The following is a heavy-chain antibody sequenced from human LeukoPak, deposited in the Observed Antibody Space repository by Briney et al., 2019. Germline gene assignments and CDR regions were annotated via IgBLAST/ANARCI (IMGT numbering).Heavy chain of an antibody. CDR3: AKDADTATIIYWYFDL. Sequence: GGSLRLSCTASGFTLSNFGMHWVRQARGKGLEWVAVISDDGSNTFYADSVKGRFTISRDNSKNTLYLQLNSLRPEDTAVYYCAKDADTATIIYWYFDLWGRGTLVTVSS. J-gene: IGHJ2*01. V-gene: IGHV3-30*18. CDR1: GFTLSNFG. D-gene: IGHD5-18*01. CDR2: ISDDGSNT.